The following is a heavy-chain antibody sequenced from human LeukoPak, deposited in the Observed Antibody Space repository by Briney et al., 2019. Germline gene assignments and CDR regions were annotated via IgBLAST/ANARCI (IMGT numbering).Heavy chain of an antibody. CDR2: INGDGSNT. CDR3: AKDNGEDFWSGYYIGGMDV. J-gene: IGHJ6*04. D-gene: IGHD3-3*01. V-gene: IGHV3-74*03. CDR1: GFTFSSHW. Sequence: GGSLRLSCPASGFTFSSHWMHWVRQAPGKGLVWVSRINGDGSNTTYADSVKGRFTISRDNAKNSLYLQMNSLRAEDTALYYCAKDNGEDFWSGYYIGGMDVWGKGTTVTVSS.